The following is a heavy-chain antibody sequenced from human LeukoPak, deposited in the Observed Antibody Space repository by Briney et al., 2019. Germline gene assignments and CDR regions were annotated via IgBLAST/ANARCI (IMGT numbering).Heavy chain of an antibody. V-gene: IGHV3-64*01. J-gene: IGHJ4*02. CDR2: ISSNGGST. Sequence: GGSLRLSCAASGFTFSSYAMHWVRQAPGKGLEYVSAISSNGGSTYYANSVKGRFTISRDNSKNTLCLQMGSLRAEDMAVYYCARGGLGPGDIVVVPAVNFDYWGQGTLVTVSS. D-gene: IGHD2-2*01. CDR1: GFTFSSYA. CDR3: ARGGLGPGDIVVVPAVNFDY.